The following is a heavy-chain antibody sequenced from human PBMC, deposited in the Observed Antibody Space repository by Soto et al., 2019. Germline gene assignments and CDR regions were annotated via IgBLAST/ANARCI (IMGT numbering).Heavy chain of an antibody. CDR3: ARGLFGQQWLVGFDT. V-gene: IGHV1-69*01. D-gene: IGHD6-19*01. CDR1: GGTFSTYI. CDR2: TIPMFATA. Sequence: QVQLVQSGAEVKKPGSSVKDSCKASGGTFSTYIFSWVRQAPGQGLEWMGGTIPMFATAQYAQKLQGRVTITADESTSTVYMDLTSLRSDDTAVYYCARGLFGQQWLVGFDTWGQGTLVTVSS. J-gene: IGHJ4*02.